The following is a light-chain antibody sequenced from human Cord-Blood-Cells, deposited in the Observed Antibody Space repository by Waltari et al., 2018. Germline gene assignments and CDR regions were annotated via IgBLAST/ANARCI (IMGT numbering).Light chain of an antibody. CDR1: SSDVGGYNY. V-gene: IGLV2-14*01. CDR2: DVS. J-gene: IGLJ1*01. CDR3: SSYTSSSTFV. Sequence: QSVLTQPASVSGSPGQSITISCTATSSDVGGYNYVSWYQQHPGKAPKLMIYDVSKRPSGVSNRFSGSKSGNTASLTISGLQAEDEADYYCSSYTSSSTFVFGTGTKVTVL.